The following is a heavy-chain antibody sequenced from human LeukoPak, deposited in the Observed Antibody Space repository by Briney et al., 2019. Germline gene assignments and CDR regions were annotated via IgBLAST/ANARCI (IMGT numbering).Heavy chain of an antibody. J-gene: IGHJ4*02. CDR3: ARERAAGNPSHFDY. D-gene: IGHD6-13*01. CDR1: GGSFSGYY. Sequence: SETLSLTCAVYGGSFSGYYWSWIRQLPGKGLEWIGEINHSGSTNYNPSLKSRVTISLDTSKNQFSLKMNSMTAADTAVYYCARERAAGNPSHFDYWGQGSLVTVSS. V-gene: IGHV4-34*01. CDR2: INHSGST.